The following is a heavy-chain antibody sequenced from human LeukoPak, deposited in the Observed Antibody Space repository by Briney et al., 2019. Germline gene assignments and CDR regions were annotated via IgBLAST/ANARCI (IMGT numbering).Heavy chain of an antibody. V-gene: IGHV3-13*01. CDR3: ARGGPAVGIAAAGTFDY. Sequence: PGGSLRLSCAAPGFTFSSYDMHWVRQATGKGLEWVSAIGTAGDTYYPGSVKGRFTISRENAKNSLYLQMNSLRAGDTAVYYCARGGPAVGIAAAGTFDYWGQGTLVTVSS. J-gene: IGHJ4*02. CDR2: IGTAGDT. CDR1: GFTFSSYD. D-gene: IGHD6-13*01.